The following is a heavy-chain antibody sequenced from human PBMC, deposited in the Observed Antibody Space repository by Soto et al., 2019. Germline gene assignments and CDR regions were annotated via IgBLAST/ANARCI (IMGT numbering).Heavy chain of an antibody. Sequence: QVQLQESGPGLVKPSQTLSLTCTVSGGSISSGDYYWGWIRQPPGKGLEWIGYVYYSGSTYYNPSVNSRVTISVDTSKNPFSLKLSSVTAADTAVYYCAGQPAYGDKPPFDYWGQGTLVTVSS. CDR2: VYYSGST. J-gene: IGHJ4*02. CDR1: GGSISSGDYY. CDR3: AGQPAYGDKPPFDY. V-gene: IGHV4-30-4*01. D-gene: IGHD4-17*01.